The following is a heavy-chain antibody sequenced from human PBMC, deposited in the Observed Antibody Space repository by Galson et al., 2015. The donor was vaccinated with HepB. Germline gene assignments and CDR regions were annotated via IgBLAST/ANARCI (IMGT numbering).Heavy chain of an antibody. CDR1: GFTFTSSA. D-gene: IGHD2-8*01. CDR2: IVVGSGNT. CDR3: AADDRYCTNGVCYSGGLDY. J-gene: IGHJ4*02. Sequence: SVKASCKASGFTFTSSAMQWVRQARGQRLEWIGWIVVGSGNTNYAQKFQERVTITRDMSTSTAYMELSSLRSEDTAVYYCAADDRYCTNGVCYSGGLDYWGQGTLVTVSS. V-gene: IGHV1-58*02.